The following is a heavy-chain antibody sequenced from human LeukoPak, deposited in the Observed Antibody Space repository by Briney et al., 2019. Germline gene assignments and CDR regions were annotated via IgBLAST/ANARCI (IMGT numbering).Heavy chain of an antibody. CDR3: KGVVPAAPIDAFDI. Sequence: SETLSLTCTVSGGSISSSSHYWGWIRQPPGKGLEWIGSIYYSGSTYYSPSLKSRVTISVDTSKNQFSLKLSSVTAADTAVYYCKGVVPAAPIDAFDIWGQGTMVTVSS. D-gene: IGHD2-2*01. J-gene: IGHJ3*02. V-gene: IGHV4-39*01. CDR2: IYYSGST. CDR1: GGSISSSSHY.